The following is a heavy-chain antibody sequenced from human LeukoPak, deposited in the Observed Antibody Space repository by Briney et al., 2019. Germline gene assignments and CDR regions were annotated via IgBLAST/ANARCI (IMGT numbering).Heavy chain of an antibody. V-gene: IGHV3-23*01. J-gene: IGHJ4*02. CDR3: AKPGTGWYGFDY. D-gene: IGHD6-19*01. Sequence: GGSLRLSCAASGFTFSNYAMNWVRQAPGKGLEWVSSNSGYGDSSYYADSVKGQFIISRDNSKNTLYLQMNSLRAEDTAVYYCAKPGTGWYGFDYWGQGTLVTVSS. CDR1: GFTFSNYA. CDR2: NSGYGDSS.